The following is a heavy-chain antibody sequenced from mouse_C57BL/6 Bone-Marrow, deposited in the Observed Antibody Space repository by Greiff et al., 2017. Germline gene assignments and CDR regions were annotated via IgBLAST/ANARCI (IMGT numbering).Heavy chain of an antibody. CDR3: TRGRTTVRFAY. J-gene: IGHJ3*01. CDR2: IYPGNSDT. CDR1: GYTFTSYG. V-gene: IGHV1-5*01. Sequence: EVQLQQSGPVLARPGASVKMSCKPSGYTFTSYGMHWVKQRPGQGLEWIGAIYPGNSDTSYNQKFKGKAKLTAVTSASTAYMELSSLTNEDSAVYYCTRGRTTVRFAYWGQGTLVTVSA. D-gene: IGHD1-1*01.